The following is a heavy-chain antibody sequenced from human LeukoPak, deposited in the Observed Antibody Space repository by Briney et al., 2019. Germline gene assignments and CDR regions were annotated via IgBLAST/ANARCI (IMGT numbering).Heavy chain of an antibody. Sequence: SETLSLTCTVSGGSISSSSYYWGWIRQPPGKGLEWIGSIYYSGSTYYNPSLKSRVTISVDTSKNQFSLKLSSVTAADTAVYYCARDFSLPGVGDYWGQGTLVTVSS. J-gene: IGHJ4*02. CDR3: ARDFSLPGVGDY. D-gene: IGHD7-27*01. CDR2: IYYSGST. V-gene: IGHV4-39*07. CDR1: GGSISSSSYY.